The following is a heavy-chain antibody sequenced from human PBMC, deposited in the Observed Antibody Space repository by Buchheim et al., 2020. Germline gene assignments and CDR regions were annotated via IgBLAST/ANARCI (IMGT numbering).Heavy chain of an antibody. D-gene: IGHD1-26*01. CDR1: GGSISSYY. J-gene: IGHJ4*02. V-gene: IGHV4-59*01. Sequence: QVQLQESGPGLVKPSETLSLTCSVSGGSISSYYWYWIRQPPGKGLEWIGYIYYSGSTNYNPSLKSRVTISVDTSKNQFSLKLSSVTAADMAVYYCARSVGGATNYWGQGTL. CDR2: IYYSGST. CDR3: ARSVGGATNY.